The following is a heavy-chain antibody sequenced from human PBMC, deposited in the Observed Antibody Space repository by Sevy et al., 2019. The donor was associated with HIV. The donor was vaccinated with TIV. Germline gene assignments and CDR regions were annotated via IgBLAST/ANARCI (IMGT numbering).Heavy chain of an antibody. V-gene: IGHV3-15*01. Sequence: GGSLRLSCAASGFTFTHAWMNWVRQAPGKGLEWVGRIQSKIDGGTTDFAAPVKGRFTISKDDSKNTVFLQMNSLKTGDAAGNYCTTSSHSPRVWRDFDPRFYFFYYGMDVWGQGTTVTVSS. J-gene: IGHJ6*02. CDR1: GFTFTHAW. CDR2: IQSKIDGGTT. CDR3: TTSSHSPRVWRDFDPRFYFFYYGMDV. D-gene: IGHD3-9*01.